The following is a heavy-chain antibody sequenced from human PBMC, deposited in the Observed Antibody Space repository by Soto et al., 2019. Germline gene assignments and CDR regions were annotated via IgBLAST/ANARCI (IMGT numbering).Heavy chain of an antibody. J-gene: IGHJ3*02. CDR2: INHSGST. D-gene: IGHD2-15*01. Sequence: SETLSLTCAVYGGSFSGYYWSWIRQPPGKGLEWIGEINHSGSTNYNPSLKSRVTISVDTSKNQFSLKLSSVTAADTAVYYCARGWDIVVVVAETGAPFDIWGQGTMVTVSS. CDR3: ARGWDIVVVVAETGAPFDI. CDR1: GGSFSGYY. V-gene: IGHV4-34*01.